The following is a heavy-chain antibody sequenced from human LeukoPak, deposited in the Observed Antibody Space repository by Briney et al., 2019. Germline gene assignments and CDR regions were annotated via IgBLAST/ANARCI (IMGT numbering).Heavy chain of an antibody. D-gene: IGHD6-13*01. V-gene: IGHV3-33*06. J-gene: IGHJ4*02. Sequence: TGRSLRLSCATSGFAFSTQGMHWVRQAPGKGLEWVAAIWHDGNNKYYVDSVKGRFTISRDNSKNTLYLQMNSLRAEDTAVYYCAKGDRSSWSPFDYWGQGTLVTVSS. CDR2: IWHDGNNK. CDR1: GFAFSTQG. CDR3: AKGDRSSWSPFDY.